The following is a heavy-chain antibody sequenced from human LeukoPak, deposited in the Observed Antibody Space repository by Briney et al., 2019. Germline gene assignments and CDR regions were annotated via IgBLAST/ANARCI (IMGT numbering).Heavy chain of an antibody. V-gene: IGHV3-48*01. CDR1: GFSFSSSG. D-gene: IGHD2/OR15-2a*01. CDR2: IGTDTRTT. CDR3: TKDFLIDPL. Sequence: PGGSLRLSCAASGFSFSSSGMNWVRQAPGKGLEWVAFIGTDTRTTHYGDSVKGRFIISGDNAKDSLYLQMDSLRAEDTALYYCTKDFLIDPLWGQGTLVTVSS. J-gene: IGHJ4*02.